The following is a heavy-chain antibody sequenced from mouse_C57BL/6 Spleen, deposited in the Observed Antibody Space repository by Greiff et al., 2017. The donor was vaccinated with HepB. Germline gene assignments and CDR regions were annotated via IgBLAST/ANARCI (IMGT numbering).Heavy chain of an antibody. Sequence: VQLQQSGAELVKPGASVKISCKASGYAFSSYWMNWVKQRPGKGLEWIGQIYPGDGDTNYNGKFKGKATLTADKSSSTAYMQLSSLTSEDSAVYFCARRDGYYEDFDYWGQGTTLTVSS. CDR3: ARRDGYYEDFDY. V-gene: IGHV1-80*01. J-gene: IGHJ2*01. CDR2: IYPGDGDT. D-gene: IGHD2-3*01. CDR1: GYAFSSYW.